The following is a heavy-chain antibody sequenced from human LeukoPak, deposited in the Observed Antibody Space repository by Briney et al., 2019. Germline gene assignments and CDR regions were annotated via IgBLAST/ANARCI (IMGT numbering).Heavy chain of an antibody. J-gene: IGHJ4*02. Sequence: GGTLRLSCVASGFTFSSYALSWVRQAPGKGLEWVSGISGRGGNTYYTDSVRGRLSISRDNSKNTLYLQVNSLRAEDTAVYYCAKGRTEGGTLALDYWGQGTLVTVSS. CDR1: GFTFSSYA. D-gene: IGHD6-19*01. V-gene: IGHV3-23*01. CDR2: ISGRGGNT. CDR3: AKGRTEGGTLALDY.